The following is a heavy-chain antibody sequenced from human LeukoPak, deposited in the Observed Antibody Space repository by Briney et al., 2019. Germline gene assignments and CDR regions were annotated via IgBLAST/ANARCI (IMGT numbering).Heavy chain of an antibody. CDR1: GGTFSSYA. Sequence: ASVKVSCKASGGTFSSYAISWVRQAPGQGLEWMGIIDPSDGSTIYAQKFQGRVTMTRDMSTSTVYMQLSSLRSEDTAVYYCARGGHGTSVAVAGTGDFWGQGTLVTVSS. CDR3: ARGGHGTSVAVAGTGDF. D-gene: IGHD6-19*01. J-gene: IGHJ4*02. CDR2: IDPSDGST. V-gene: IGHV1-46*01.